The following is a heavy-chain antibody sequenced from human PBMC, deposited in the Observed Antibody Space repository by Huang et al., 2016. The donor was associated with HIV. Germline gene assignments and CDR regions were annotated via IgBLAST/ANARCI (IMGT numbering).Heavy chain of an antibody. CDR3: AKGSMANAFDI. CDR2: IRYDGSNK. CDR1: GFTFSSDG. D-gene: IGHD3-10*01. Sequence: QVQLVESGGGVVQPGGSLRLSCAASGFTFSSDGMHWVRQDPGKGLEWVAFIRYDGSNKDYADSVRGRFTISRDNSKNTLYLQMNSRRAEDTAVYYCAKGSMANAFDIWGQGTMVTVSS. V-gene: IGHV3-30*02. J-gene: IGHJ3*02.